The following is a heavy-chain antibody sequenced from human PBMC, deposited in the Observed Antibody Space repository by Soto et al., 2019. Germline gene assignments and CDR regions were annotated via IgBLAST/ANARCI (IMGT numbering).Heavy chain of an antibody. CDR2: INPSGGST. Sequence: QVQLVQSGAEVKKPGASVKVSCKASGYTFTSYYMHWVRQAPGQGLEWMGIINPSGGSTSYAQKFQGRVTMTRATSTSTVYIELSRLRSEDTAVYYCARGASRGTIFGVVPARYWYFDLWGRGNLVNVSS. CDR3: ARGASRGTIFGVVPARYWYFDL. V-gene: IGHV1-46*01. J-gene: IGHJ2*01. D-gene: IGHD3-3*01. CDR1: GYTFTSYY.